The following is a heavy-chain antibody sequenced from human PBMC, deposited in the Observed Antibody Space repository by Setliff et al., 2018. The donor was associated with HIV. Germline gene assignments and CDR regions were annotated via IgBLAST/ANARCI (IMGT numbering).Heavy chain of an antibody. D-gene: IGHD6-6*01. CDR1: GFSFSSYA. J-gene: IGHJ6*02. CDR3: ARGAARPRYYYGMDV. Sequence: PGGSLRLSCTASGFSFSSYAMSWVRQAPGKGLEWVSGISGSGSSTYYADSVKCRFTISRDNSKNTLYLQMNSLRAEDTAVYYCARGAARPRYYYGMDVWGQGTTVTVSS. CDR2: ISGSGSST. V-gene: IGHV3-23*01.